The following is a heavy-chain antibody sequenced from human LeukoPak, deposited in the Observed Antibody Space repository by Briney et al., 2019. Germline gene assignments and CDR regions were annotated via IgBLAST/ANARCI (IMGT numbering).Heavy chain of an antibody. CDR2: IYPGDSDT. V-gene: IGHV5-51*01. Sequence: GESLKISCEGSGYYFTNYWIGWVRQMPGKGLVWMGIIYPGDSDTRYSPSFQGQVTISADKSINTAYLQWSSLKASDTAMYYCARRYRGGEMATIGFDYWGQGILVTVSS. CDR3: ARRYRGGEMATIGFDY. CDR1: GYYFTNYW. J-gene: IGHJ4*02. D-gene: IGHD5-24*01.